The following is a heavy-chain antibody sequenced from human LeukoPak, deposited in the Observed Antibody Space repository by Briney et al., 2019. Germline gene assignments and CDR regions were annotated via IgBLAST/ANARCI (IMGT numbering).Heavy chain of an antibody. D-gene: IGHD2-21*02. J-gene: IGHJ5*02. V-gene: IGHV3-11*01. Sequence: KRLEWVSYISSRSSTIYYADSVKGRFTISRDNAKNSLYLQMNSLRAEDTAVYYCARDSPDSSFDPWGQGTLVTVSS. CDR2: ISSRSSTI. CDR3: ARDSPDSSFDP.